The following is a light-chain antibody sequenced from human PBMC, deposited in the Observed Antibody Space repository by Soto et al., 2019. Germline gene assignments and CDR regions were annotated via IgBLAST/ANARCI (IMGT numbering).Light chain of an antibody. CDR3: QQYHSNPLT. J-gene: IGKJ4*01. CDR1: QSVSTW. V-gene: IGKV1-5*03. Sequence: DIQMTQSPSTLSASVGDRVTITCRASQSVSTWLAWYQQKSGKVPKLLIYKAYSLESGVPSRFSGSGSGTECTLTISSLQPDDFATYYCQQYHSNPLTFGGGTKVEIK. CDR2: KAY.